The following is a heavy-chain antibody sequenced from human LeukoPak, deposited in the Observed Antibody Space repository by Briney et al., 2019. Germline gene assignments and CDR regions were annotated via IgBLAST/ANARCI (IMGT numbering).Heavy chain of an antibody. Sequence: SETLSLTCGVYGGSFSDYYWSWIRQPPGKGLEWIGEINHSGSTNYNPSLKSRVTISVHTSKNQFSLKLSSVTAADTAVYYCARLSGYDWESFYDYWGQGTLVTVSS. CDR1: GGSFSDYY. V-gene: IGHV4-34*01. CDR2: INHSGST. J-gene: IGHJ4*02. D-gene: IGHD5-12*01. CDR3: ARLSGYDWESFYDY.